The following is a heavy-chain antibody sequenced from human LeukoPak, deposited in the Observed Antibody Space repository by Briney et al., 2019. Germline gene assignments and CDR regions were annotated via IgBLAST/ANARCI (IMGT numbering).Heavy chain of an antibody. Sequence: GGSLRLSCAASGFTFSDYTMHWVRQAPGKGLEWVAVISYDGGQKYHADSVKGRFTISRDNSKNTVSLQMNSLRAEDTAVFYCARANSSSWHYFDYWGQGTLVTVST. J-gene: IGHJ4*02. CDR2: ISYDGGQK. V-gene: IGHV3-30*04. CDR1: GFTFSDYT. CDR3: ARANSSSWHYFDY. D-gene: IGHD6-13*01.